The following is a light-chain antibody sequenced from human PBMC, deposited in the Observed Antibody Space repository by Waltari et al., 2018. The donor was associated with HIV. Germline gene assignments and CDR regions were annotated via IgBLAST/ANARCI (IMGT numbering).Light chain of an antibody. CDR2: EVS. V-gene: IGLV2-14*01. Sequence: QSALTQPASPSGSPGQSILIPRPGTSSDVRGNNHVSWYQQHPGKAPKLMIYEVSNRPSGVSNRFSGSKSGNTASLTISGLQAEDEADYYCSSYTRSSTWVFGGGTKVTVL. CDR3: SSYTRSSTWV. CDR1: SSDVRGNNH. J-gene: IGLJ3*02.